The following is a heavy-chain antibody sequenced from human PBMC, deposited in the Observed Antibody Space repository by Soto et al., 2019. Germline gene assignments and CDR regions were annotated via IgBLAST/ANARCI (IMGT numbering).Heavy chain of an antibody. CDR1: GDSISTVDYF. CDR2: IYKSTTT. CDR3: ARGRYCLTGRCFPNWFDS. V-gene: IGHV4-30-4*01. Sequence: SETLSLTCSVSGDSISTVDYFWAWIRQPPGQALEYIGYIYKSTTTYYNPSFESRVAISLDTSKSQFSLNVTSVTAADTAVYFCARGRYCLTGRCFPNWFDSWGQGTLVTISS. J-gene: IGHJ5*01. D-gene: IGHD2-15*01.